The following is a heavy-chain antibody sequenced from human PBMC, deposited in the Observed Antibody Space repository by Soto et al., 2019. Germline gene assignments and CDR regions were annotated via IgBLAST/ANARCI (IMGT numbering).Heavy chain of an antibody. Sequence: QVQLQESGPGLVKPSGTLSLTCAVSGGSISSDDWWTWVRQTPGKGLEWIGEIYHSGTTNYNPSLMSRVTIAVDKAKSQFSLRLDSVTAADTAVYYCASSDCYGVCRGKWLDPWGQGILVTVAS. V-gene: IGHV4-4*02. J-gene: IGHJ5*02. CDR1: GGSISSDDW. CDR2: IYHSGTT. D-gene: IGHD2-21*02. CDR3: ASSDCYGVCRGKWLDP.